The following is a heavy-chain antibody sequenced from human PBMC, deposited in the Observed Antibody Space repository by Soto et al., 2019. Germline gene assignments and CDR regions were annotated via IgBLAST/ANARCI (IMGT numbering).Heavy chain of an antibody. CDR1: GGSISSYY. CDR3: ARDGCSSTSCYNPSSYYGMDV. D-gene: IGHD2-2*02. J-gene: IGHJ6*02. Sequence: SETLSLTGTVCGGSISSYYWSWIRQPAGKGLEWIGRIYTSGSTNYNPSLKSRVTMSVDTSKNQFSLKLSSVTAADTAVYYCARDGCSSTSCYNPSSYYGMDVWGQGTTVTVSS. CDR2: IYTSGST. V-gene: IGHV4-4*07.